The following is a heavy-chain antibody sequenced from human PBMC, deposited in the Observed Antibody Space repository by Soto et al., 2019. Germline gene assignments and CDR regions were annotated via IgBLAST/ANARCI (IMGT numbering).Heavy chain of an antibody. J-gene: IGHJ6*02. CDR2: ISAYNGNT. Sequence: QVQLVQSGAEVKKPGASVKVSCKASGYTFTSYGITWVRQAPGQGLEWMGWISAYNGNTNYAQKLQGRVTMTTDTSTSTADMELRSLRSDDTAVYYCARDQDFITMFVGPGYYYYGMGVWGQGTTVTVSS. D-gene: IGHD3-10*02. V-gene: IGHV1-18*01. CDR1: GYTFTSYG. CDR3: ARDQDFITMFVGPGYYYYGMGV.